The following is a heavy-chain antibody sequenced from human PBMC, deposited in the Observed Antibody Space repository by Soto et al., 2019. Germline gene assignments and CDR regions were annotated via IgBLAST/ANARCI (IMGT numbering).Heavy chain of an antibody. Sequence: SETLSLTCTVSGGSISSGDYYWSWIRQPPGKGLEWIGYIYYIGSTYYNPSLKSRVTISVDTSKNQFSLKLSSVTAADTAVYYCARVPIAYCGGDCYSGYFDYWGQGTLVTVSS. CDR2: IYYIGST. D-gene: IGHD2-21*02. CDR3: ARVPIAYCGGDCYSGYFDY. CDR1: GGSISSGDYY. J-gene: IGHJ4*02. V-gene: IGHV4-30-4*01.